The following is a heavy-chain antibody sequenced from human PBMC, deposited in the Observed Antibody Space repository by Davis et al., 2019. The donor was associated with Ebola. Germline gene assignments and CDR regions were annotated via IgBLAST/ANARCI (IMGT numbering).Heavy chain of an antibody. CDR2: ISYDGSRK. D-gene: IGHD4-17*01. CDR3: AKGHGDSGGIFDY. Sequence: PGGSLRLSCAASELTFSDFGFHWVRQAPGKGLEWVAVISYDGSRKHYADSVKGRFTISRDDSKNTVSLQMNSVRVGDTAVYYCAKGHGDSGGIFDYWGQGALVTVSS. V-gene: IGHV3-30*18. J-gene: IGHJ4*02. CDR1: ELTFSDFG.